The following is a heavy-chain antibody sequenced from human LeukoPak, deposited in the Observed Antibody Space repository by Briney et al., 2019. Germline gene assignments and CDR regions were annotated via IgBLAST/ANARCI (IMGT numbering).Heavy chain of an antibody. CDR3: AVFGVVLQAFDY. D-gene: IGHD3-3*01. Sequence: TETLSLTCSVSGGSVDTSSYYWGRIRQPPGKGLEWIGIMYYGGSTYYNPSLKSRIIISVDTSKNQFSLRLACVTAADTAVYYCAVFGVVLQAFDYWGLGTLVTVSS. V-gene: IGHV4-39*01. CDR1: GGSVDTSSYY. CDR2: MYYGGST. J-gene: IGHJ4*02.